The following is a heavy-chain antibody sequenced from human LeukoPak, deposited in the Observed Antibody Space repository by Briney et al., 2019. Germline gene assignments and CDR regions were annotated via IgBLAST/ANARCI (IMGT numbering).Heavy chain of an antibody. CDR2: IYYSGNT. J-gene: IGHJ4*02. Sequence: SETLSLTCTVSGGSISGFHWSWIRQPPGKGLGWIGFIYYSGNTNYNPSLKSRVTISVDTSKNQFSLRLSSVTAADTAVYYCARLAYTRGWSYFDYWGQGTLVTVSS. D-gene: IGHD6-19*01. CDR1: GGSISGFH. V-gene: IGHV4-59*08. CDR3: ARLAYTRGWSYFDY.